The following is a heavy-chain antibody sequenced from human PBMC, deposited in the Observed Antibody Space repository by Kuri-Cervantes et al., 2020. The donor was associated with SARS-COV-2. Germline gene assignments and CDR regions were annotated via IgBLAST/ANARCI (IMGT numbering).Heavy chain of an antibody. CDR1: GGSLNNFY. CDR3: ARDQASSSSEIPAFDI. D-gene: IGHD6-6*01. V-gene: IGHV4-34*01. Sequence: SETLSLTCAVYGGSLNNFYWSWIRQSPGKGPEWIEELDHSGKANYTPSLKSRVTISVDTSKNQFSLKLSSVTAADTAVYYCARDQASSSSEIPAFDIWGQGTMVTVSS. CDR2: LDHSGKA. J-gene: IGHJ3*02.